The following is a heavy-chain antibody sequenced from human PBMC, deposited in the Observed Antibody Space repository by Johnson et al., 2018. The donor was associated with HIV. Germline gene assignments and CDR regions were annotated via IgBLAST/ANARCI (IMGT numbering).Heavy chain of an antibody. CDR1: GFTFSSYG. CDR2: ISYDGSNK. CDR3: ARAAIVVLPAGAFDI. V-gene: IGHV3-30*03. J-gene: IGHJ3*02. D-gene: IGHD2-2*01. Sequence: QVQLVESGGGVVQPGRSLRLSCAASGFTFSSYGMHWVRQAPGKGLEWVAVISYDGSNKYYADSVKGRFTISRDKSKKTLYLQMNSLRLEDTAIYYCARAAIVVLPAGAFDIWGQGTMVTVSS.